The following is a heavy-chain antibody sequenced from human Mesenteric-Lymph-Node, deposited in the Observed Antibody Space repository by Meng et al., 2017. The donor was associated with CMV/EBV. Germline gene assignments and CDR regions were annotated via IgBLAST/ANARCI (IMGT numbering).Heavy chain of an antibody. CDR2: ISGSGSTK. CDR1: EFTFSSYA. Sequence: GVLKISCAASEFTFSSYAMSWVRQAPGKGLEWVSSISGSGSTKYYADSVRGRFTISRDNSRNTLYLQMNSLRAEDTALYYCGKGHSITFSLYYGMDVWGQGTTVTVSS. CDR3: GKGHSITFSLYYGMDV. V-gene: IGHV3-23*01. J-gene: IGHJ6*02. D-gene: IGHD1-14*01.